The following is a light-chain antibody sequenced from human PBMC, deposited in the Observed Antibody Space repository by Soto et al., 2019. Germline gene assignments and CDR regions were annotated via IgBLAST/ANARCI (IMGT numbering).Light chain of an antibody. Sequence: EIVMTQSPATLSVSPGERATLSCRASQSIGTSLAWYQQKPGRSPRLLIYAASTGATGIPASFSGSGFGTDFTLTISSLQFEDFEVYYCQQYTSWPYTFGQGTKLEIK. CDR3: QQYTSWPYT. CDR1: QSIGTS. CDR2: AAS. V-gene: IGKV3-15*01. J-gene: IGKJ2*01.